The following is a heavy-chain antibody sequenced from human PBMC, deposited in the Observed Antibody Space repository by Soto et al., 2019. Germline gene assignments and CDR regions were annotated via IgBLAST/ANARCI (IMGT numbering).Heavy chain of an antibody. CDR3: ARDPYCGGDCYAGTGAGWFDP. V-gene: IGHV3-30-3*01. Sequence: QVQLVESGGGVVQPGRSLRLSCAASGFTFSSYAMHWVRQAPGKGLEWVAVISYDGSNKYYADSVKGRFTISRDNSKNTLYLKMNSLRAEDTAVYYWARDPYCGGDCYAGTGAGWFDPWGQGTLVTVSS. CDR1: GFTFSSYA. CDR2: ISYDGSNK. J-gene: IGHJ5*02. D-gene: IGHD2-21*02.